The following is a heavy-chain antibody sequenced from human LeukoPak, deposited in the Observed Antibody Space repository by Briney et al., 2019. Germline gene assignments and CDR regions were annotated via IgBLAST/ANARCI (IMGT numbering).Heavy chain of an antibody. CDR3: ARGGLIVVVITPDY. V-gene: IGHV3-49*03. Sequence: GRSLRLSCTASGFTFGDYAMSWFRQAPGKGLEWVAFIRSKTYGGTTEYAASVKGRFTISRDNSKNTLYLQMNSLRAEDTAVYYCARGGLIVVVITPDYWGQGTLVTVSS. D-gene: IGHD3-22*01. CDR1: GFTFGDYA. CDR2: IRSKTYGGTT. J-gene: IGHJ4*02.